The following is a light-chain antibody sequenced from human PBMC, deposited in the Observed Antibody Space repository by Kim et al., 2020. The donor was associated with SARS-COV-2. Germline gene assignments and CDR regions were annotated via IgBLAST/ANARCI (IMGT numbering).Light chain of an antibody. V-gene: IGKV3-20*01. J-gene: IGKJ1*01. CDR1: QTVSSTY. CDR2: GAS. Sequence: EIVLTQSPGTLSLSPGERATLSCRASQTVSSTYLAWYQQKPGQAPRLLIYGASSRATGIPDRFSGRGSGTDFTLTISRLEPEDFAVYYCHQYDTSLWTFGQGTKVDIK. CDR3: HQYDTSLWT.